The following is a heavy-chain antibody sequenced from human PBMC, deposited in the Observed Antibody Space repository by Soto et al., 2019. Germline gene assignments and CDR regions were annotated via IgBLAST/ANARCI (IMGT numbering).Heavy chain of an antibody. CDR3: AKERLLNYCSSTSCLRSPPAYYYYYGMDV. D-gene: IGHD2-2*01. CDR2: ISYDGSNK. CDR1: GFTFSSYG. J-gene: IGHJ6*02. Sequence: GGSLRLSCAASGFTFSSYGMHWVRQAPGKGLEWVAVISYDGSNKYYADSVKGRFTISRDNSKNTLYLQMNSLRAEDTAVYYCAKERLLNYCSSTSCLRSPPAYYYYYGMDVWGQGTTVTVSS. V-gene: IGHV3-30*18.